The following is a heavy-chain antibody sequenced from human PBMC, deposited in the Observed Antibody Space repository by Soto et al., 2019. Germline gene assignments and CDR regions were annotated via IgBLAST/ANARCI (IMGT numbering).Heavy chain of an antibody. J-gene: IGHJ6*02. CDR2: IYPGDSDT. CDR1: GYSFTSYW. CDR3: GRQRSSSWYTFSGYGMDV. V-gene: IGHV5-51*01. D-gene: IGHD6-13*01. Sequence: GESLKISCKGSGYSFTSYWIGWVRQMPGKGLEWMGIIYPGDSDTRYSPSFQGQVTISADKSISTAYLQWSSLKASDTAMYYCGRQRSSSWYTFSGYGMDVWGQGTTVTVSS.